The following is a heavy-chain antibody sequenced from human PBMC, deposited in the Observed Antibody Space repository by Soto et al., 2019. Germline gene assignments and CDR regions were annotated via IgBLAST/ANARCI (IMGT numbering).Heavy chain of an antibody. CDR3: ARWGIRYYDFWSGYYTREDYYYYGMDV. V-gene: IGHV3-21*01. Sequence: EVQLVESGGGLVKPGGSLRLSCAASGFTFSSYSMNWVRQAPGKGLEWVSSISSSSSYIYYADSVKGRFTISRDNAKNSLYLQMNSLRAEDTAVYYCARWGIRYYDFWSGYYTREDYYYYGMDVWGQGTTVTVSS. CDR2: ISSSSSYI. J-gene: IGHJ6*02. CDR1: GFTFSSYS. D-gene: IGHD3-3*01.